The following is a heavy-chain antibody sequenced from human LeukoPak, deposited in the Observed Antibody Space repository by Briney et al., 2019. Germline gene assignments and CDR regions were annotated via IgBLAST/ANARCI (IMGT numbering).Heavy chain of an antibody. D-gene: IGHD6-13*01. CDR3: ARPGTAAAGSPNAFDI. CDR1: GYTFTSYG. J-gene: IGHJ3*02. V-gene: IGHV1-18*01. Sequence: ASVKVSCKASGYTFTSYGISWVRQAPGQGLEWMGWVSAYNGNTNYAQKLQGRVTMATDTSTSTAYMELRSLRSDDTAVYYCARPGTAAAGSPNAFDIWGQGTMVTVSS. CDR2: VSAYNGNT.